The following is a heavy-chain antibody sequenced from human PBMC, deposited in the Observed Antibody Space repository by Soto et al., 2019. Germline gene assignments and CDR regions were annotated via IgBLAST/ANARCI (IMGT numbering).Heavy chain of an antibody. V-gene: IGHV3-21*01. Sequence: QLVESGGGQVKPGGSLSLSCAGSGFTVYTYSINWVRLAPGRGLEWVSSISSTSAYIHYADSVKGRFTISRDNAKNSVCLQMNSLRAEDKAVYYCARGITTVGVISIRDAFYYNGIDVW. CDR1: GFTVYTYS. CDR3: ARGITTVGVISIRDAFYYNGIDV. CDR2: ISSTSAYI. J-gene: IGHJ6*01. D-gene: IGHD3-3*01.